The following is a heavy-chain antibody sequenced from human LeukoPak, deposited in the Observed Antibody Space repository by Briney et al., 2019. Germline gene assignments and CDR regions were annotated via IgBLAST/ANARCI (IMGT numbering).Heavy chain of an antibody. CDR1: GFTVSSNY. Sequence: GGSLRLSCAASGFTVSSNYMNWVRQAPGKGLEWVSSISSSGSYIFYADSVKGRFTISRDNAKNSLYLQMDSLRAEDTAVYYCARDGGGAVITPVDYWGQGTLVTVSS. CDR3: ARDGGGAVITPVDY. J-gene: IGHJ4*02. D-gene: IGHD4-23*01. V-gene: IGHV3-21*01. CDR2: ISSSGSYI.